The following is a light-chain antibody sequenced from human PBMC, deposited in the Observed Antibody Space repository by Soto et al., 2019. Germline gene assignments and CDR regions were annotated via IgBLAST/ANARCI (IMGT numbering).Light chain of an antibody. J-gene: IGKJ1*01. CDR3: VQHNIYPWT. CDR1: QDISNF. CDR2: AAS. V-gene: IGKV1-17*03. Sequence: DIQMTQSPSALSASIGDRVTITCRASQDISNFLAWFQQIPGKAPKRLIYAASSLEGEVPSRFSGSGSGTEFTLTVSSLQPEDFATYYCVQHNIYPWTFGQGTKVEIK.